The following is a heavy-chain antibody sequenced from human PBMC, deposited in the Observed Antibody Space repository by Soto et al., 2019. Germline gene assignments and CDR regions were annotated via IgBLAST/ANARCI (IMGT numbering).Heavy chain of an antibody. CDR2: IHSSGST. D-gene: IGHD2-15*01. CDR1: GGSVSSGSYY. V-gene: IGHV4-61*01. CDR3: ARSEIGLQFDC. J-gene: IGHJ4*02. Sequence: QVQLQESGPGLVKPSETLSLSCTVSGGSVSSGSYYWSWIQQPPGKGLEWIGYIHSSGSTKYNPSLKSRVTSSVDTSKNQFSLKMSSVTAADTALYYCARSEIGLQFDCWGQGTLVTVSS.